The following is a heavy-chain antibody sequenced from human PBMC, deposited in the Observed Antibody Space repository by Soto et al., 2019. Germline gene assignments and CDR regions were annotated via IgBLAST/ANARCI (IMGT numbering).Heavy chain of an antibody. CDR2: INHSGST. CDR1: GGSFSGYY. Sequence: SETLSLTCTVSGGSFSGYYWSWIRQPPGKGLEWIGEINHSGSTNYNPSLKSRVTISVDTSKNQFSLKLSSVTAADTAVYYCARHYYYSSGYYYDDYWGQGTLVTVSS. V-gene: IGHV4-34*01. J-gene: IGHJ4*02. D-gene: IGHD3-22*01. CDR3: ARHYYYSSGYYYDDY.